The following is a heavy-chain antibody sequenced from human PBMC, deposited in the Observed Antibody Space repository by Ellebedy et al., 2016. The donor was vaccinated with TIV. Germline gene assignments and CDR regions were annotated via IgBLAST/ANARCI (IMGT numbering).Heavy chain of an antibody. CDR1: GGSIISSYY. CDR2: VYHSGSA. Sequence: SETLSLTXTVSGGSIISSYYWGWIRQPPGKGLKWIGSVYHSGSAYYNPSLKSRVTISVDTSTNHFSLNLNSVTAADTAVYYCAKHAGAMTTVVKGGDSWGQGTLVTVSA. CDR3: AKHAGAMTTVVKGGDS. V-gene: IGHV4-39*01. D-gene: IGHD4-23*01. J-gene: IGHJ4*02.